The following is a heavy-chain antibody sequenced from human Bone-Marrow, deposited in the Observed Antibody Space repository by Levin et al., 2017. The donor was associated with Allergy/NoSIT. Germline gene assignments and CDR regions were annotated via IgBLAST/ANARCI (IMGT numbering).Heavy chain of an antibody. CDR1: GFTFSLYS. D-gene: IGHD2/OR15-2a*01. Sequence: GESLKISCTVSGFTFSLYSMNWVRQAPGKGLEWVSSISSSGTDMYNADSVKGRFTISRDNAKNSLNLQMSSLGAEDTAVYYCARGIIGDVRVAHKEAFDIWGQGTMVTVSS. J-gene: IGHJ3*02. CDR2: ISSSGTDM. CDR3: ARGIIGDVRVAHKEAFDI. V-gene: IGHV3-21*01.